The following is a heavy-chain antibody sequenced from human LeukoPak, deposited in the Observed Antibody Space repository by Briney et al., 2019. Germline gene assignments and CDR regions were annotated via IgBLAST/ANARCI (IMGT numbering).Heavy chain of an antibody. Sequence: GASVKVSCKASGGTFSSYAIRWLRQAPGQGLEWMGGIIPIFGTANYAQKFQGRVTITADESTSTAYMELSSLRSEDTAVYYCARAHTGYSSSWYGGYWGQGTLVTVSS. CDR3: ARAHTGYSSSWYGGY. J-gene: IGHJ4*02. CDR1: GGTFSSYA. D-gene: IGHD6-13*01. CDR2: IIPIFGTA. V-gene: IGHV1-69*13.